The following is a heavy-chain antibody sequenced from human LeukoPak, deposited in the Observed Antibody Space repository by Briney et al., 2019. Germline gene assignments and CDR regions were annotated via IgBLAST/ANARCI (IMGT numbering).Heavy chain of an antibody. CDR2: IYYSGST. CDR3: ARLPMGSFGVRGVFDEIDY. V-gene: IGHV4-39*01. J-gene: IGHJ4*02. D-gene: IGHD3-10*01. Sequence: SETLSLTCTVSGGSISSSSYYWGWIRQPPGKGLEWIGSIYYSGSTYYNPSLKSRVTISVDTSKNQFSLKLSSVTAADTAVYYCARLPMGSFGVRGVFDEIDYWGQGNLVTVSS. CDR1: GGSISSSSYY.